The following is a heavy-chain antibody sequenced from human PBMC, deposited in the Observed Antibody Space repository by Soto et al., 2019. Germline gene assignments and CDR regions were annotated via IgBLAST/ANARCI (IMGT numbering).Heavy chain of an antibody. CDR1: GLTFSNAW. J-gene: IGHJ4*02. Sequence: EVQLVESGGGLVKPGGSLRLSCAASGLTFSNAWMSWVRQAPGKGLEWVGRIKSKTDGGTTDYAAPVKGRFTISRDDSKNTLYLQMNSLKTEDTAVYYCTTGYGSGSYYNAYFDYWGQGTLVTVSS. D-gene: IGHD3-10*01. CDR2: IKSKTDGGTT. CDR3: TTGYGSGSYYNAYFDY. V-gene: IGHV3-15*01.